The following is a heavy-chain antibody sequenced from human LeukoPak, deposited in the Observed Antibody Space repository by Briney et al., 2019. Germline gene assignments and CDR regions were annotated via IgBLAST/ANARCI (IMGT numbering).Heavy chain of an antibody. CDR3: ATAASITVPLDV. V-gene: IGHV3-7*01. CDR1: GFTFSSYL. D-gene: IGHD3-10*01. J-gene: IGHJ6*04. Sequence: GGSLRLSCTASGFTFSSYLINWVRQAPGKGLEWVANINQDGSEKNHVDSVKGRFTISRDNAKNSLYLQMTSLRAEDTAVYYCATAASITVPLDVWGKGTTVTVSS. CDR2: INQDGSEK.